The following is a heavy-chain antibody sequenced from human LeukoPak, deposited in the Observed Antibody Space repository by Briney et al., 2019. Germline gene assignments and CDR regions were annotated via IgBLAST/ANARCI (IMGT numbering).Heavy chain of an antibody. Sequence: GGSLRLSCAASGFTFSSYGMHWVRQAPGKGLEWVAVISYDGSNKYYADSVKGRFTISRDNSKNTLYLQMNSLRAEDTAVYYCAKDPAPYSSSWYHDYWGQGTLVTVSS. J-gene: IGHJ4*02. CDR2: ISYDGSNK. CDR3: AKDPAPYSSSWYHDY. D-gene: IGHD6-13*01. CDR1: GFTFSSYG. V-gene: IGHV3-30*18.